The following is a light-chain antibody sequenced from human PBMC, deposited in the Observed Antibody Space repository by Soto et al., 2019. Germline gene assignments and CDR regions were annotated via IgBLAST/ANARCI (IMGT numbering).Light chain of an antibody. CDR3: QQYNNWPPTWT. CDR1: QSIDTN. V-gene: IGKV3-15*01. CDR2: DAS. Sequence: EVIMTQSPATLSVSPGQRANLSFSASQSIDTNLAWYQQRPGQPPRLLIYDASTRATDIPARFTGCGSGTEFTLTISSLQSADFAVYYCQQYNNWPPTWTFGQGTKVDIK. J-gene: IGKJ1*01.